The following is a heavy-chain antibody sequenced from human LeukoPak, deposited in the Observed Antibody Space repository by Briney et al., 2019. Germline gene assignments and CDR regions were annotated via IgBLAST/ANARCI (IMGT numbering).Heavy chain of an antibody. CDR2: ISGSGGST. D-gene: IGHD5-18*01. CDR3: AFSQYSYGYMDV. J-gene: IGHJ6*03. Sequence: RPGGSLRLSCAASGFTFSSYAMSWVRQAPGKGLEWVSAISGSGGSTYYADSVKGRFTISRDNSKNTLYLQMNSLRAEDTAVYYCAFSQYSYGYMDVWGKGTTVTVSS. V-gene: IGHV3-23*01. CDR1: GFTFSSYA.